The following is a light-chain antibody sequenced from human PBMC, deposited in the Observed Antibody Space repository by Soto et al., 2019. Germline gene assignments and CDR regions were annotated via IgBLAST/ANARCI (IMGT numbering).Light chain of an antibody. CDR2: EVS. J-gene: IGLJ3*02. CDR3: CSSAGRNNWV. CDR1: SSDVGGYNY. Sequence: QSVLTQPPSASGSPGQSVTISCTGTSSDVGGYNYVSWYQQHPGKAPKLMIYEVSKRPSGVPDRFSGSKSGNTASLTVSGLQAEYEADYYCCSSAGRNNWVFGGGTKLTVL. V-gene: IGLV2-8*01.